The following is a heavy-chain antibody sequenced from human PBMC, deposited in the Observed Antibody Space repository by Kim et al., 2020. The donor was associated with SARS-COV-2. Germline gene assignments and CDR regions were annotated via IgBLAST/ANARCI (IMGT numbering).Heavy chain of an antibody. J-gene: IGHJ4*02. CDR2: VDVSGRHT. D-gene: IGHD2-2*01. CDR1: GISFSAYT. V-gene: IGHV3-21*04. CDR3: ASEGVVVPAACFDY. Sequence: GGSLRLSCTVSGISFSAYTMTWVRRTPGKGLEWVASVDVSGRHTYYGDSVKGRFTISRDNAENSLFLQMNNLRVEDTAVYYCASEGVVVPAACFDYWGQGTLVTVSS.